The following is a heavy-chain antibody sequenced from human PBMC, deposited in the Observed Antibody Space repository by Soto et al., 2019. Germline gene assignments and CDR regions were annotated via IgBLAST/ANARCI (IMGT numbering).Heavy chain of an antibody. Sequence: GGSLRLSCAASGFTFSSYAMSWVRQAPGKGLEWVSAISGSGGSTYYADSVKGRITISRDNSKNTLYLQMNSLRAEDTAVYYCAKDISIQIAVAGTVWFDPWGQGALVTVSS. CDR1: GFTFSSYA. D-gene: IGHD6-19*01. V-gene: IGHV3-23*01. J-gene: IGHJ5*02. CDR3: AKDISIQIAVAGTVWFDP. CDR2: ISGSGGST.